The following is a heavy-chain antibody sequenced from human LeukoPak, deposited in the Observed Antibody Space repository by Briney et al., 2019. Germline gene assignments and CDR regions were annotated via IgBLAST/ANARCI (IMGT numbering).Heavy chain of an antibody. CDR3: TRDQEAVLHLFYYYYMAV. CDR1: GFTFGDYA. D-gene: IGHD2-15*01. CDR2: IRSKAYGGTT. Sequence: GGSLRLSCTASGFTFGDYAMSWFRQAPGKGLEWVGFIRSKAYGGTTEYAASVKGRFTISRDDTTRIAYLQMNSVKTEDTAVYYCTRDQEAVLHLFYYYYMAVGGKGTTVTVPS. V-gene: IGHV3-49*03. J-gene: IGHJ6*03.